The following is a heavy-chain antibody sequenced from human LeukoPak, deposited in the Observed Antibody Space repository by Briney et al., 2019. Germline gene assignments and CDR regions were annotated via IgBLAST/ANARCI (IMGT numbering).Heavy chain of an antibody. D-gene: IGHD6-13*01. CDR3: ARTPGRIAAAGTNWFDP. CDR2: INHSGST. V-gene: IGHV4-34*01. Sequence: SETLSLTCAVYGGSFSGYYWSWIRQPPGKGLEWIGEINHSGSTNYNPSPKSRVTISVDTSKNQFSLKLSSVTAADTAVYYCARTPGRIAAAGTNWFDPWGQGTLVTVSS. J-gene: IGHJ5*02. CDR1: GGSFSGYY.